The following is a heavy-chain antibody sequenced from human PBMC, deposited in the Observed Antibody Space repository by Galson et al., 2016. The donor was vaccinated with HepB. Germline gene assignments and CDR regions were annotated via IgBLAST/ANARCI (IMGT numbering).Heavy chain of an antibody. Sequence: SLRLSCAASGLNFGDYAMSWFRQAPGKGLEWVGFIRGKTYGGTTEYAASVKGRFTISRDDSKSIAYLQMNSLKNEDTAMYYCTRVRSRLALAPHQYGGQGTLVTVSS. J-gene: IGHJ4*02. V-gene: IGHV3-49*03. CDR3: TRVRSRLALAPHQY. CDR1: GLNFGDYA. D-gene: IGHD6-19*01. CDR2: IRGKTYGGTT.